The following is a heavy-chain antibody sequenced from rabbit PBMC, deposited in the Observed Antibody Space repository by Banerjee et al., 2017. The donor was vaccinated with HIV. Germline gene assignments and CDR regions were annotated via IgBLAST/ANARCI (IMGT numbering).Heavy chain of an antibody. CDR3: ARDLTGVIGWNLNL. J-gene: IGHJ4*01. CDR1: GLDFSSSYW. Sequence: QEQLVESGGGLVQPEGSLTLTCTASGLDFSSSYWICWVRQAPGKGLEWIACIYTGSGSTWYASWVNGRFSISRSTSLNTVTLQMTSLTAADTATYFCARDLTGVIGWNLNLWGPGTLVTVS. D-gene: IGHD1-1*01. CDR2: IYTGSGST. V-gene: IGHV1S43*01.